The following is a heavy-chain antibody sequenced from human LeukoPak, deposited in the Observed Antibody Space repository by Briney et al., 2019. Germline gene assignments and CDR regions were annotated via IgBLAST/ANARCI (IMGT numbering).Heavy chain of an antibody. V-gene: IGHV4-61*02. J-gene: IGHJ3*02. CDR1: GGSITTDTNN. CDR3: ARGWKIYCSSTSCYRTGAFDI. Sequence: SETLSLTCIVSGGSITTDTNNWSWIRQPAGKGLEWIGRIYSSGSTKYNPSLKSRVTISVDTSKNQFSLKLSSVTAADTAVYYCARGWKIYCSSTSCYRTGAFDIWGQGTMVTVSS. D-gene: IGHD2-2*02. CDR2: IYSSGST.